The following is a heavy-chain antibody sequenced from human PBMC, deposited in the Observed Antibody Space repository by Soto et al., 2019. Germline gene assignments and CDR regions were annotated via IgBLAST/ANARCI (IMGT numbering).Heavy chain of an antibody. CDR1: GLTFSSYG. Sequence: EVQLLESGGGLVQPGGSLRLSCAASGLTFSSYGMTWVRQAPGKGLEWVSAISGSGDTYNVDSLKGRFTISRDNSKSTLFLQMNSLRAEDTAVYYCATYGVDAGGFEYFKYWREGTLVTVSS. CDR2: ISGSGDT. D-gene: IGHD4-17*01. J-gene: IGHJ1*01. V-gene: IGHV3-23*01. CDR3: ATYGVDAGGFEYFKY.